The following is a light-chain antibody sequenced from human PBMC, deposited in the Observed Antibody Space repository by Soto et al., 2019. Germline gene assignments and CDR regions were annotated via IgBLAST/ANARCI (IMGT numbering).Light chain of an antibody. CDR2: EFS. V-gene: IGLV2-14*03. CDR1: SSDVGRYNY. CDR3: SSYATGSTAYV. J-gene: IGLJ1*01. Sequence: QSVLTQPAAVSLSPGQSITSACTGTSSDVGRYNYVSWYQQYPGKAPKLIISEFSNRTSRVSNRCSGSNSGNTASPTITGLKAEDEADYYGSSYATGSTAYVLGVGTKVHVL.